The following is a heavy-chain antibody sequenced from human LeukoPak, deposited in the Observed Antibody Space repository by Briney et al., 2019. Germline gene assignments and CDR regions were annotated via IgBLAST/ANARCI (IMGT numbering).Heavy chain of an antibody. D-gene: IGHD3-16*02. Sequence: GGSLRLSCLVSGFTFSSYAMSWVRQAPGKGLEWVSAISGSGRSAYFAGSVEGRFTISRDNSKNMLYLQMNSLRAEDTAVYYCAKETQFGGVIVTNFDYWGQGTLVTVSS. J-gene: IGHJ4*02. V-gene: IGHV3-23*01. CDR3: AKETQFGGVIVTNFDY. CDR2: ISGSGRSA. CDR1: GFTFSSYA.